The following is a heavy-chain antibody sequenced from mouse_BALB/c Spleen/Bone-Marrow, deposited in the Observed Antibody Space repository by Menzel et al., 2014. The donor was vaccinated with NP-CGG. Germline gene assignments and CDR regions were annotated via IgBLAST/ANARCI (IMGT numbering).Heavy chain of an antibody. D-gene: IGHD3-1*01. CDR3: ANLGRYAMDY. CDR1: GYTFTDYY. Sequence: VQLVESGPELVKPGASVKISCKASGYTFTDYYINWVKQKPGQGLEWIGWIYPGSGNTKYNEKFKGKVTLTVDTSSSTAYMQLSSLTSEDTAVYFCANLGRYAMDYWGQGTSVTVSS. V-gene: IGHV1-84*02. CDR2: IYPGSGNT. J-gene: IGHJ4*01.